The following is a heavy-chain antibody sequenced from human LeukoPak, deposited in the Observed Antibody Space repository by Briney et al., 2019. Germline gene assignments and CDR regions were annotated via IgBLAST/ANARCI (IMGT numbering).Heavy chain of an antibody. V-gene: IGHV4-39*01. CDR2: IYHSGST. D-gene: IGHD4-17*01. Sequence: SETLSLTCTVSGGSISSSSYYWGWIRQPPGKGLEWIGSIYHSGSTYYNPSLKSRVTIAVDTSKNQFSLKLSSVTAADTAVYYCAKPDYVMYYYYMDVWGKGTTVTVSS. CDR3: AKPDYVMYYYYMDV. J-gene: IGHJ6*03. CDR1: GGSISSSSYY.